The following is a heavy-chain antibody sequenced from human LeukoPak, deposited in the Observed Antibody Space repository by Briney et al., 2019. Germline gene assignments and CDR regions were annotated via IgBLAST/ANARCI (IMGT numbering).Heavy chain of an antibody. D-gene: IGHD3-16*01. CDR1: GFPFSSYS. J-gene: IGHJ4*02. CDR2: ISCSSSYI. Sequence: GGSLRLSCAASGFPFSSYSMSGVRQPPGGGVEWVSSISCSSSYIYYTASVKGRFTISRDNAKNSLYLQMNSLRAEDRAVYYCARASFGDYWGQGTLVTVSS. V-gene: IGHV3-21*01. CDR3: ARASFGDY.